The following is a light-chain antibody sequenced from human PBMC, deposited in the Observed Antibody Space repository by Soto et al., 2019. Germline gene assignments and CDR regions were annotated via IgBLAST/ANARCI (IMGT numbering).Light chain of an antibody. J-gene: IGLJ2*01. V-gene: IGLV1-40*01. CDR3: QSSAGSLSAAV. CDR1: SSNIGAGYA. Sequence: QSVLTQPPSVSGAPGQRVTISCTGSSSNIGAGYAVHWYQQLPGAAPRLLISGITDRPSGVPDRFSSSKSGTSASLAITGLQADDEAHYYSQSSAGSLSAAVFGGGTQLPVL. CDR2: GIT.